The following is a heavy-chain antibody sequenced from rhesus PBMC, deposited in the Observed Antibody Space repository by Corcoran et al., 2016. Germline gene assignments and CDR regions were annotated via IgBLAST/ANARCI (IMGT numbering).Heavy chain of an antibody. D-gene: IGHD4-35*01. CDR2: IYGSGST. CDR1: GGSIGKTY. V-gene: IGHV4S11*01. CDR3: ARSPSGNYYYFDL. Sequence: QVQLQESGPGLVKPSETLSLTCAVSGGSIGKTYWTWIRQAPGKGLEWIGYIYGSGSTYYNPSFKSRVTLSVDTSKNQFSLKLTSVTAADTAVYYCARSPSGNYYYFDLWGQGALLTVS. J-gene: IGHJ1*01.